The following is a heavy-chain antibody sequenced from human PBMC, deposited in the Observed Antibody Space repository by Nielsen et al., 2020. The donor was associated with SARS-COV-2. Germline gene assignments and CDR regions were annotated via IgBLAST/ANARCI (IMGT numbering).Heavy chain of an antibody. Sequence: SLKISCAGSGFGFDDYAMHWVRQAPGKGLEWASGISWNSGSIGYADSVKGRFTISRDNTKNSLYLQMNSLRAEDTALYYCAPYADAFDIWGQGTMVTVSS. CDR1: GFGFDDYA. CDR2: ISWNSGSI. V-gene: IGHV3-9*01. CDR3: APYADAFDI. J-gene: IGHJ3*02.